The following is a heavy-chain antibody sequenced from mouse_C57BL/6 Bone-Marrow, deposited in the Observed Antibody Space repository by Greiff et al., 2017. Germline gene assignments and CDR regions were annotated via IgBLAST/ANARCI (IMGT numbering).Heavy chain of an antibody. CDR1: GYTFTDYY. J-gene: IGHJ4*01. CDR2: IYPGSGNT. Sequence: VQLQQSGAELVRPGASVKLSCKASGYTFTDYYINWVKQRPGQGLEWIARIYPGSGNTYYNEKFKGKATLTAEKSSSTAYMQLSSLTSEYSAVYFCARMEIDYYAIDYWGQGTSVTVSS. CDR3: ARMEIDYYAIDY. V-gene: IGHV1-76*01.